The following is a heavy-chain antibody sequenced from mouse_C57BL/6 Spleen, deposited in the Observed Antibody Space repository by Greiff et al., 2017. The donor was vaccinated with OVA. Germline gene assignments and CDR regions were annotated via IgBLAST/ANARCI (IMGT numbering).Heavy chain of an antibody. Sequence: EVKLMESGGGLVKPGGSLKLSCAASGFTFSSYAMSWVRQTPEKRLEWVATISDGGSYTYYPDNVKGRFTISRDNAKNNLYLQMSHLKSEDTAMYYCARDEGLGTWFAYWGQGTLVTVSA. CDR1: GFTFSSYA. D-gene: IGHD2-4*01. J-gene: IGHJ3*01. CDR2: ISDGGSYT. V-gene: IGHV5-4*01. CDR3: ARDEGLGTWFAY.